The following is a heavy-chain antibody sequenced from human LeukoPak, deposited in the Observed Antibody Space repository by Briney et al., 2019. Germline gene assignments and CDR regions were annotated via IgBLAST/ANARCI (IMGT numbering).Heavy chain of an antibody. J-gene: IGHJ3*02. CDR1: GDSISRSSDY. CDR3: AREDAEQMDNSFDI. CDR2: VYYIVST. V-gene: IGHV4-39*07. D-gene: IGHD5-24*01. Sequence: SETLSLTCTVSGDSISRSSDYWGWIRQPPGKGPEWIGSVYYIVSTFYNPSLKSRLTISIDTSKNQFSLKLRSVTAADTAVYYCAREDAEQMDNSFDIWGQGTMVTVSS.